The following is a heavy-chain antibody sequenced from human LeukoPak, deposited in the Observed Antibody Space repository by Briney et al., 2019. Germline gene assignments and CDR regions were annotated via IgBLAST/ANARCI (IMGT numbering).Heavy chain of an antibody. J-gene: IGHJ3*02. Sequence: GASVKVSCKASGYTFTSYAMHWVRQAPGQRLEWMGWINAGNGNTKYSQKFQGRVTITRDTSASTAYMELSSLRSEDTAVYYCARAIGGSGSYYLHAFDIWGQGTMDTVSS. D-gene: IGHD3-10*01. V-gene: IGHV1-3*01. CDR1: GYTFTSYA. CDR2: INAGNGNT. CDR3: ARAIGGSGSYYLHAFDI.